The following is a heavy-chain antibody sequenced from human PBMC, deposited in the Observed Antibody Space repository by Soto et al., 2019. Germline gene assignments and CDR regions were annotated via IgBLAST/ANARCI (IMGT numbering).Heavy chain of an antibody. CDR1: NGSLNLYY. CDR2: IYYRGTT. D-gene: IGHD1-26*01. V-gene: IGHV4-59*12. Sequence: SETLSLTCNVSNGSLNLYYWSWIRHPPGKELEWIGNIYYRGTTNYNPSLQGRVTMSIDTSKNQFSLMLTSVTAADTAVYYCTRVATSVPSWGRGILVTVSS. J-gene: IGHJ5*02. CDR3: TRVATSVPS.